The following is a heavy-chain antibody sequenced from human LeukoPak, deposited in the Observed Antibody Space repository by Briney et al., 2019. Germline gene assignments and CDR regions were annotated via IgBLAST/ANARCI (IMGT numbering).Heavy chain of an antibody. CDR1: GGSISSYY. Sequence: SETLSLTCTVSGGSISSYYWSWIRRPPGKGLEWIGYIYYSGSTNYNPSLKSRVTISVDTSKNQFSLKLSSVTAADTAVYYCARKQLDWYFDLWGRGTLVTVSS. D-gene: IGHD6-13*01. CDR3: ARKQLDWYFDL. J-gene: IGHJ2*01. CDR2: IYYSGST. V-gene: IGHV4-59*01.